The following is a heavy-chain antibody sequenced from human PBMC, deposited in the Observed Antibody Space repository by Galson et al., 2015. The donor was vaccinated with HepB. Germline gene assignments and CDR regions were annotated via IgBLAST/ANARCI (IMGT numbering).Heavy chain of an antibody. CDR3: ARDGRKYYGSGSLLGEGY. CDR2: IKQDGSEK. V-gene: IGHV3-7*03. J-gene: IGHJ4*02. CDR1: GFTFSSYW. D-gene: IGHD3-10*01. Sequence: SLRLSCAASGFTFSSYWMSWVRQAPGKRLEWVANIKQDGSEKYYVDSVKGRFTISRDNAKNSLYLQMNSLRAEDTAVYYCARDGRKYYGSGSLLGEGYWGQGTLVTVSS.